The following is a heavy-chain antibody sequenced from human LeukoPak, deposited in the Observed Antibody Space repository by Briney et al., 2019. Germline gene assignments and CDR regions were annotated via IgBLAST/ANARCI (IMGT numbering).Heavy chain of an antibody. Sequence: PGGSLRLSCAASQFIFNTYAMTWVRQAPGKGLEWLSTISSSGGSTYYADSVKGRFTISRDNSKNTLYLQMYSLRADDTAVYYCAKDYYWGQGTLVTVSS. CDR1: QFIFNTYA. V-gene: IGHV3-23*01. CDR3: AKDYY. J-gene: IGHJ4*02. CDR2: ISSSGGST.